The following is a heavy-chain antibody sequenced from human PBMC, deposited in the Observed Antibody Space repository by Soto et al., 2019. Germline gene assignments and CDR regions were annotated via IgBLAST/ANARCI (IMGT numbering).Heavy chain of an antibody. CDR2: INAGNGNT. D-gene: IGHD2-15*01. CDR3: AREISRY. Sequence: QVQLVQSGAEVKKPGASVKVSCKASGYTFTSYAMHWVRQAPGQRLEWMGWINAGNGNTKCSQKFQGRVTITRDTSASTAYMELSSLRSEDTAVYYCAREISRYWGQGTLVTVSS. CDR1: GYTFTSYA. V-gene: IGHV1-3*01. J-gene: IGHJ4*02.